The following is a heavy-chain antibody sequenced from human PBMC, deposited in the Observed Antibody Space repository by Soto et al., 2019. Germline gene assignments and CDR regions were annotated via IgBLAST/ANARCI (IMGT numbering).Heavy chain of an antibody. CDR3: ARGRHYYDSSGYLAQGAFDI. CDR2: ISAYNGNT. CDR1: GYTFTSYG. J-gene: IGHJ3*02. Sequence: ASVKVSCKASGYTFTSYGISWVRQAPGQGLEWMGWISAYNGNTNYAQKLRGRVTMTTDTSTSTAYMELRSLRSDDTAVYYCARGRHYYDSSGYLAQGAFDIWGQGTMVTVSS. D-gene: IGHD3-22*01. V-gene: IGHV1-18*01.